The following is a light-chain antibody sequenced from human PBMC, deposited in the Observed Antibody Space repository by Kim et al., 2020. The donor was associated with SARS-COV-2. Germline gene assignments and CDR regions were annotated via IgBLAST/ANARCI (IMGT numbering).Light chain of an antibody. J-gene: IGLJ3*02. CDR2: DKS. CDR3: NSRDSTGDHVV. Sequence: ALGRADSLTCQCDSLRNYYASWFTQRPGQAPTLVLYDKSDRPAGISDRFLDSASGNTAALTITGALAEDEADDYCNSRDSTGDHVVFGGGTQLTVL. CDR1: SLRNYY. V-gene: IGLV3-19*01.